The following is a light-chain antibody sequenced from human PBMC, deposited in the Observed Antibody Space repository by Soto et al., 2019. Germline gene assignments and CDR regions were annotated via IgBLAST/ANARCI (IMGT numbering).Light chain of an antibody. CDR2: LGS. V-gene: IGKV2-28*01. Sequence: DLVMTQSPLSLTVIPGEPASISCRSSQSLLPXXXXXXLDWYLQRPGQSPHLLIYLGSNRAXGVXXRFXXXXXXXXXXLKISRVEAEDVGVYYCMQALEAPITFGQGTRLEIK. J-gene: IGKJ5*01. CDR1: QSLLPXXXXXX. CDR3: MQALEAPIT.